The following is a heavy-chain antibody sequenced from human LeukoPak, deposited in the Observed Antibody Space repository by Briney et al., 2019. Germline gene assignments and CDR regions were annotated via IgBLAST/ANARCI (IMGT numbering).Heavy chain of an antibody. D-gene: IGHD1-26*01. J-gene: IGHJ4*02. CDR1: GFTFSTYA. CDR3: TRSPSLGGRYWGFDY. Sequence: GGSLRLSCAASGFTFSTYAMIWVRQAPGKGLVWVSRLSPDGSSSIYADSVKGRFTVSRDNAKNTLYLQMNSLRAEDTAVYYCTRSPSLGGRYWGFDYWGQGALVTVSS. CDR2: LSPDGSSS. V-gene: IGHV3-74*01.